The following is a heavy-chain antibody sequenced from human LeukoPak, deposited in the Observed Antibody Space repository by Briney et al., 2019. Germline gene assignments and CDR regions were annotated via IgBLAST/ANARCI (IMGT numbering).Heavy chain of an antibody. CDR1: GFTLSSYS. CDR3: ARFGSYGAFDI. Sequence: GGSLRLSCAASGFTLSSYSINWVRQAPGKGLEWVPYISSSTTTIYYVDSVKGRFTISRDNAKNSLYLQMNSLRAEDTAVYYCARFGSYGAFDIWGQGTMVTVSS. CDR2: ISSSTTTI. D-gene: IGHD1-26*01. V-gene: IGHV3-48*01. J-gene: IGHJ3*02.